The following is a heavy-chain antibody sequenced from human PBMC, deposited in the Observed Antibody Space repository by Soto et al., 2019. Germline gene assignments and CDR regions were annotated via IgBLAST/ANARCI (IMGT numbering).Heavy chain of an antibody. CDR1: GYSFTSYW. D-gene: IGHD3-10*02. J-gene: IGHJ6*03. V-gene: IGHV5-51*01. CDR2: IYPGDSDT. Sequence: PGESLKISCKGSGYSFTSYWIGWVRQMPGKGLEWMGIIYPGDSDTRYNPSFQGQVTISADKSISTAFLHWSSLKASDTAMYYCARQACSTCPDYYSYYYMDLWGTGTTVTVSS. CDR3: ARQACSTCPDYYSYYYMDL.